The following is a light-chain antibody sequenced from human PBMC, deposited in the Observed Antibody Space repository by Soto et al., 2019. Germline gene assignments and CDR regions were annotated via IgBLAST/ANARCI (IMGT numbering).Light chain of an antibody. Sequence: QSALTQPASLSGSPGQSITISCTGTSSDIGGYKYVSWYQQHPGKAPKLIIYEVINRPSGVSNRFSGPKSGNTASLTISGLQAEDEADYHCSSYTASSTWVFGGGTKLTVL. CDR3: SSYTASSTWV. CDR2: EVI. CDR1: SSDIGGYKY. V-gene: IGLV2-14*01. J-gene: IGLJ3*02.